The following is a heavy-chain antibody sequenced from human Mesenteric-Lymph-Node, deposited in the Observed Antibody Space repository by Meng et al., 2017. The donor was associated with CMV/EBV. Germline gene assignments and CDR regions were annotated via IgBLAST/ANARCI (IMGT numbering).Heavy chain of an antibody. Sequence: ASVKVSCKASGYTFTGYYMHWVRQAPGQGLEWMGWMNPNSGNTGYAQKFQGRVTITRNTSINTAYMELSSLRSDDTAVYYCARGFGIASRLPGYWGQGTLVTVSS. D-gene: IGHD6-6*01. CDR1: GYTFTGYY. J-gene: IGHJ4*02. CDR3: ARGFGIASRLPGY. CDR2: MNPNSGNT. V-gene: IGHV1-8*03.